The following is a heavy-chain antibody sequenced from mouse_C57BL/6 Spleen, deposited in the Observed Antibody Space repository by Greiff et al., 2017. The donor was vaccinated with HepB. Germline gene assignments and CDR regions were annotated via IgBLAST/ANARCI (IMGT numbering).Heavy chain of an antibody. CDR2: ISSGGSYT. CDR1: GFTFSSYG. V-gene: IGHV5-6*01. Sequence: LVESGGDLVKPGGSLKLSCAASGFTFSSYGMSWVRQTPDKRLEWVATISSGGSYTYYPDSVKGRFTISRDNAKNTLYLQMSSLKSEDTAMYYCARGEGYYFDYWGQGTTLTVSS. CDR3: ARGEGYYFDY. J-gene: IGHJ2*01.